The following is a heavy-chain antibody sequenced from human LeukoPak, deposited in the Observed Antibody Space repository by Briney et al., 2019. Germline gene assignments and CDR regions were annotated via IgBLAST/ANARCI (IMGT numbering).Heavy chain of an antibody. J-gene: IGHJ4*02. Sequence: SVKVSCKASGGTLSSYAISWVRQAPGQGLEWMGGIIPIFGTANYAQKFQGRVTITTDESTSTAYMELSSLRSEDTAVYYCASGRQWLADYWGQGALVTVSS. V-gene: IGHV1-69*05. CDR1: GGTLSSYA. D-gene: IGHD6-19*01. CDR2: IIPIFGTA. CDR3: ASGRQWLADY.